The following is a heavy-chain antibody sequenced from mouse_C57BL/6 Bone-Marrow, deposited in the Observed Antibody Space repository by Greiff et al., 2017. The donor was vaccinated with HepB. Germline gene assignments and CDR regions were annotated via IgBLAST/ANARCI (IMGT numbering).Heavy chain of an antibody. CDR2: ISDGGSYI. V-gene: IGHV5-4*03. Sequence: VKLVEFGGGLVKPGGSLKLSCAASGFTFSSYALSWVRQTPEKRLEWVATISDGGSYIYYPDNVTGRFTISRDNAKNNLYLQMSHLKSEDTAMYYCARSLYYGNPDYYAMDYWGQGTSVTVSS. D-gene: IGHD2-1*01. CDR3: ARSLYYGNPDYYAMDY. CDR1: GFTFSSYA. J-gene: IGHJ4*01.